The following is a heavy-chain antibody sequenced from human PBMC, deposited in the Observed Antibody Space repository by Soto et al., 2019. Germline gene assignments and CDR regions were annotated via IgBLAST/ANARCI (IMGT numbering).Heavy chain of an antibody. V-gene: IGHV4-39*01. D-gene: IGHD1-26*01. Sequence: SLTCTVSGGSISSSSYYWGWIRQPPGKGLEWIGSIYYSGSTYYNSSLKGRVTISVDTSKNQFSLKLSSVTAADTAVYYCARHVSGSYHYYYGMDVWGQGTTVTVSS. J-gene: IGHJ6*02. CDR1: GGSISSSSYY. CDR3: ARHVSGSYHYYYGMDV. CDR2: IYYSGST.